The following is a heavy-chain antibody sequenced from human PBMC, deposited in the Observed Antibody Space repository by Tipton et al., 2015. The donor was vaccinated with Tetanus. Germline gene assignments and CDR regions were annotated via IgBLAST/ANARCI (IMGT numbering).Heavy chain of an antibody. D-gene: IGHD6-19*01. J-gene: IGHJ3*02. Sequence: TLSLTCTVSGGSISSYYWTWIRQPPGRGLEWIGYVHYSGSTNYSPSLRSRVTLSVDTSKNHFSLKLSSVTAADTAVYYCARIGWLQQNKPAFDIWGQGTVVTVSS. CDR3: ARIGWLQQNKPAFDI. CDR2: VHYSGST. V-gene: IGHV4-59*01. CDR1: GGSISSYY.